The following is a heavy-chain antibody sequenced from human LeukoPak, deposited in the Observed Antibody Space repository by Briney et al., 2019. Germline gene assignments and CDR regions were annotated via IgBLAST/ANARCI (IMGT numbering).Heavy chain of an antibody. J-gene: IGHJ4*02. V-gene: IGHV4-59*01. CDR2: IYYSGST. CDR3: ARGESSGLDY. D-gene: IGHD6-19*01. CDR1: GGSISSYY. Sequence: SETLSLTCTVSGGSISSYYWSWIRQPPGKGLEWIGYIYYSGSTNYNPSLKSRVTISVDTSKNQFSLKLSSVTAADTAVYYCARGESSGLDYWGQGTLVTVSS.